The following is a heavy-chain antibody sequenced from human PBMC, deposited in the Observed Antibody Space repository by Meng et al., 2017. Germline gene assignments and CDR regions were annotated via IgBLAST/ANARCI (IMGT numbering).Heavy chain of an antibody. CDR3: ASGSYRYFDY. CDR2: IYYSGST. J-gene: IGHJ4*02. CDR1: GGSISSYY. Sequence: GSLRLSCTVSGGSISSYYWSWIRQPPGKGLEWIGYIYYSGSTNYNPSLKSRVTISVDTSKNQFSLKLSSVTAADTAVYYCASGSYRYFDYWGQGTLVTVSS. V-gene: IGHV4-59*01. D-gene: IGHD1-26*01.